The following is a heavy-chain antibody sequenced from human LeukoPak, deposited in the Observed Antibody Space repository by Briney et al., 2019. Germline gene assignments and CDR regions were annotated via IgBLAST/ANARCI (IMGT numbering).Heavy chain of an antibody. CDR3: ARGVRLATYYYYYMDV. V-gene: IGHV4-34*01. CDR1: GGSFSGYY. Sequence: SETLSLTCAIYGGSFSGYYWSWIRQPPGKGLEWIGEINHSGSTNYNPSLKSRVTISVDTSKNQFSLKLSSVTAADTAVYYCARGVRLATYYYYYMDVWGKGTTVTVSS. D-gene: IGHD3-16*01. CDR2: INHSGST. J-gene: IGHJ6*03.